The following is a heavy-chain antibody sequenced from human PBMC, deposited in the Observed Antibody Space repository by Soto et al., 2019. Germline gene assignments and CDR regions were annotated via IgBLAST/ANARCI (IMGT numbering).Heavy chain of an antibody. V-gene: IGHV1-8*01. CDR3: ARGQGFVSAAALYNWFDP. CDR1: GYTFTSYD. D-gene: IGHD6-13*01. J-gene: IGHJ5*02. CDR2: MNPNSGNT. Sequence: ASVKVSCKASGYTFTSYDINWVRQATGQGLEWMGWMNPNSGNTGYAQKFQGRVTMTRNTSISTAYMELSSLRSEDTAVYYCARGQGFVSAAALYNWFDPWGQGTLVTVSS.